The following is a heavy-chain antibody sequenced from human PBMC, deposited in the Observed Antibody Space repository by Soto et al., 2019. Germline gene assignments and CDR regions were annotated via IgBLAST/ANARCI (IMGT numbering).Heavy chain of an antibody. CDR2: ITTYSTSI. J-gene: IGHJ3*02. D-gene: IGHD4-17*01. Sequence: EVQLVESGGGLVKPGGSLRLSCAASGFTFSSYSMNWVRQAPGEGLEWVSSITTYSTSIYYAASVKGRFTISRDNAKNSLFLQMNSLRAEETAVYYCARGYGDYIPDAFNIWGQGTMVTVSS. CDR1: GFTFSSYS. CDR3: ARGYGDYIPDAFNI. V-gene: IGHV3-21*01.